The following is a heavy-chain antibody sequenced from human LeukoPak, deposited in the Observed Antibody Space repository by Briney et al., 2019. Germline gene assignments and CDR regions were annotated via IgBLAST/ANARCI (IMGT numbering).Heavy chain of an antibody. CDR3: ARDRLSDYADY. Sequence: GGSLRLSCAASVFTFSDYYLSWIRQAPGKGLEWVSYISSSGSTIYYAASVKGRFTISRDNAKNSLYLQMNSLRAEDTAVYYCARDRLSDYADYWGQGTLVTVSS. D-gene: IGHD4-17*01. CDR2: ISSSGSTI. CDR1: VFTFSDYY. V-gene: IGHV3-11*01. J-gene: IGHJ4*02.